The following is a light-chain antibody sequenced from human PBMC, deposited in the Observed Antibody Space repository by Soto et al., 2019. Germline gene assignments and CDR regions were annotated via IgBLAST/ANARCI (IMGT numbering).Light chain of an antibody. J-gene: IGKJ2*01. CDR2: GAS. Sequence: EIVMTQSPATLSVSPGERATLSCRASQSVSSNLAWYQQKPGQAPRLLIYGASTRATGIPARFSGSGSGTELTLTISSLQSEDFAGYYCQQYNNWPLYTFGKGTKLEIK. CDR3: QQYNNWPLYT. CDR1: QSVSSN. V-gene: IGKV3D-15*01.